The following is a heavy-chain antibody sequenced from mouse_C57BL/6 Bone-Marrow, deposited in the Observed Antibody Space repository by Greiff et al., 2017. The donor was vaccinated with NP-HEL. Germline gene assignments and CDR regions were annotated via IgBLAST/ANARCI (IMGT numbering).Heavy chain of an antibody. CDR3: AKDPLDGYYGVWFAD. J-gene: IGHJ3*01. D-gene: IGHD2-3*01. CDR2: IYPGSGST. Sequence: VQLQQSGAELVKPGASVKMSCKASGYTFTSYWITWVKQRPGQGLEWIGDIYPGSGSTNYNEKFKSKATLTVDTSSSTAYMQLSSLTSEASAFYYCAKDPLDGYYGVWFADWGKGAPVTVSA. V-gene: IGHV1-55*01. CDR1: GYTFTSYW.